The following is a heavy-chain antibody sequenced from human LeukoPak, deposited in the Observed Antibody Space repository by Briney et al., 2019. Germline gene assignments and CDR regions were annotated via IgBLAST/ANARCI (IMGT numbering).Heavy chain of an antibody. D-gene: IGHD3-22*01. CDR1: GGSISSYY. V-gene: IGHV4-59*01. J-gene: IGHJ4*02. Sequence: PSETLSLTCTVSGGSISSYYWSWIRQPPGKGLEWIGYIYDSGSTNYNPSLKSRVTISAGTSKKQFSLRLSSVTAADTAVYYCARGGYYDSSGYYYFDYWGQGTLVTVSS. CDR2: IYDSGST. CDR3: ARGGYYDSSGYYYFDY.